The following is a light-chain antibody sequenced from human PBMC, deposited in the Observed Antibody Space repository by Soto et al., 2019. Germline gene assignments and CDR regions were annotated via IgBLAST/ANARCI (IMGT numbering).Light chain of an antibody. CDR1: SSDVGGHNY. Sequence: QSALTQPRSVSGSPGQSATISCTGTSSDVGGHNYVSWYQQHPGKAPKLMIYDVTQRPSGVPDRFSGSKSGNTASLTISGLQAEDEADYYCCSYAGIYSFVFGTGTKVTVL. J-gene: IGLJ1*01. CDR2: DVT. V-gene: IGLV2-11*01. CDR3: CSYAGIYSFV.